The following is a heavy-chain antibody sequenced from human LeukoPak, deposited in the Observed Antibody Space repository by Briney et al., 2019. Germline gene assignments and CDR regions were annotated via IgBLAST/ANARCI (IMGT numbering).Heavy chain of an antibody. CDR3: ASSLNWGGRNWFDP. CDR2: IYYSGST. V-gene: IGHV4-39*07. Sequence: SETLSLTCTVSGGSISSSSYYWGWIRQPPGKGLEWIGSIYYSGSTYYNPSLKSRVTISVDTSKNQFSLQLNSVTPEDTAVYYCASSLNWGGRNWFDPWGQGTLVTVSS. CDR1: GGSISSSSYY. D-gene: IGHD7-27*01. J-gene: IGHJ5*02.